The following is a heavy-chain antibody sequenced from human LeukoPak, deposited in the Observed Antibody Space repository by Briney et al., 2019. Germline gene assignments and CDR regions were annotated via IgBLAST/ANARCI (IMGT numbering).Heavy chain of an antibody. CDR1: AGSISSYY. J-gene: IGHJ6*03. CDR2: IYTSGST. D-gene: IGHD1-26*01. Sequence: PSETLSLTCTVSAGSISSYYWSWIRQPAGKGLEWIGRIYTSGSTNYNPSLKSRVTMSVDTSKNQFSLKLSSVTAADTAVYYCARDSGSYRYYYYMDVWGKGTTVTVSS. CDR3: ARDSGSYRYYYYMDV. V-gene: IGHV4-4*07.